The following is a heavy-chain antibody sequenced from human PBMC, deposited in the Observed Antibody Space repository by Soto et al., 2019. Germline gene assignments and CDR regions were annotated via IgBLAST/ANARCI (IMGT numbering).Heavy chain of an antibody. V-gene: IGHV2-5*02. Sequence: GLDLEWLALIYWDDDKRYSPSLKCRLTITKDTSKNQVVLTMTNMDPVDTATYCCARSVTTRFDYWGQGTLVTVSS. CDR2: IYWDDDK. J-gene: IGHJ4*02. D-gene: IGHD4-17*01. CDR3: ARSVTTRFDY.